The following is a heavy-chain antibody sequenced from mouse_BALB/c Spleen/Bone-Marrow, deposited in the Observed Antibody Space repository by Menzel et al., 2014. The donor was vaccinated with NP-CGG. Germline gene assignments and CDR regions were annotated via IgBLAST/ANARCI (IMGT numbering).Heavy chain of an antibody. CDR1: GFTFSSYG. D-gene: IGHD2-3*01. CDR3: ARRGYDNSYWYFGV. CDR2: ISTGGSQT. Sequence: DVMLVESGGDLVKPGGSLKLSCAASGFTFSSYGMSWVRQTPDKRLEWVATISTGGSQTYYTGSVKGRFTISRDNAKNTLYLQMSSLKSEDSAIYYCARRGYDNSYWYFGVWGAGTTVTVSS. J-gene: IGHJ1*01. V-gene: IGHV5-6*02.